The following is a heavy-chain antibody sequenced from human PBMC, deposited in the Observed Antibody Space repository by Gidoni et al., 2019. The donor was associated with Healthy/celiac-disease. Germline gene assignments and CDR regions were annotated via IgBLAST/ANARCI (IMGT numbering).Heavy chain of an antibody. CDR2: IRSKAYGGTT. V-gene: IGHV3-49*05. J-gene: IGHJ4*02. Sequence: EVQLVESGGGLVKPGRSLRLSCTASGFTFGDYAMSWFRQAPGKGLEWVGFIRSKAYGGTTEYAASGKGRFTISRDDSKSIAYLQMNSLKTEDTAVYYCTARGGGSGDYWGQGTLVTVSS. D-gene: IGHD1-26*01. CDR3: TARGGGSGDY. CDR1: GFTFGDYA.